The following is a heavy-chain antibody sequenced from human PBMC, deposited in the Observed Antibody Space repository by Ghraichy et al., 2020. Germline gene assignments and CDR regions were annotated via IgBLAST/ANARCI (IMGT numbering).Heavy chain of an antibody. CDR3: AKIVVVTPPDY. D-gene: IGHD2-21*02. J-gene: IGHJ4*02. Sequence: GESLNISCAASGFAFSSFAMSWVRQAPEKGLEWVADITNSGSATHYADSVKGRFTISRDNSNNTLYLQMNRLKIEDTAVYFCAKIVVVTPPDYWGQGTLVAVSS. CDR2: ITNSGSAT. CDR1: GFAFSSFA. V-gene: IGHV3-23*01.